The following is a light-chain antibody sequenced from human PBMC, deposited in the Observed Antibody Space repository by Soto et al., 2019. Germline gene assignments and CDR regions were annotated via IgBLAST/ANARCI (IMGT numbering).Light chain of an antibody. V-gene: IGLV1-51*01. J-gene: IGLJ2*01. CDR1: SANIGDKY. CDR3: GTWDSSLSAVV. Sequence: QAVVTQPPSVSAAPGQKVTISGSGSSANIGDKYVSWYQQLPGTAPKLLIYDNNNRPSGIPDRFSGYKSGTSATLGITGLQTGDEDDYYCGTWDSSLSAVVFGGGTKLTVL. CDR2: DNN.